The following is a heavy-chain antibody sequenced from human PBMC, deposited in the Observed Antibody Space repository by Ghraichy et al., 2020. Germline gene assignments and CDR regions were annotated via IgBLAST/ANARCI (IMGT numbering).Heavy chain of an antibody. CDR3: ARDHGGNLRFDY. CDR1: GFTFNTYT. V-gene: IGHV3-21*01. Sequence: GGSLRLSCAASGFTFNTYTMNWVRQAPGKGLEWVSSISSTSSYMYYADSVKGRFTISRDNAKNSLYLQMNSLRADDAAVYYCARDHGGNLRFDYWGQGTLVTVSS. J-gene: IGHJ4*02. D-gene: IGHD4-23*01. CDR2: ISSTSSYM.